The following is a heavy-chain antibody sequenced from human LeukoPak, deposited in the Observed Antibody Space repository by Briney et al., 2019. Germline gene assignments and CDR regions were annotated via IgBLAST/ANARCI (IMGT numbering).Heavy chain of an antibody. CDR3: AKQGPIVATYFDY. Sequence: GGSLRLSCAASGFPFSSYAMSWVRQAPGKGLEWVSAISGGDGSTYYADSVKGRFTISRDNSKNTLYLQMNSLRAEDTAVYYCAKQGPIVATYFDYWGQGTLVTVSS. CDR2: ISGGDGST. D-gene: IGHD5-12*01. V-gene: IGHV3-23*01. CDR1: GFPFSSYA. J-gene: IGHJ4*02.